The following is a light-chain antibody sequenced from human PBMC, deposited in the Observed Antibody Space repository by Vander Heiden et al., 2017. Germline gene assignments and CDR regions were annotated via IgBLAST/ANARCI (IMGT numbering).Light chain of an antibody. V-gene: IGKV3-15*01. J-gene: IGKJ4*01. CDR2: GAS. CDR3: QQYKNWPS. CDR1: QSVSSN. Sequence: EIVMTQSPATLSVSPGERATRSCRASQSVSSNLAWYQQKPGQAPRLLIYGASTRATGIPARFSGSGSGTEFTLTISSLQSEDVAVYYCQQYKNWPSFGGGTKVEIK.